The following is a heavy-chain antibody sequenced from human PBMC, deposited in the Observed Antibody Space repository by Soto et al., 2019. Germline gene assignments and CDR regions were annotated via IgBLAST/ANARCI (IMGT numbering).Heavy chain of an antibody. CDR1: GFTFSSYW. J-gene: IGHJ4*02. V-gene: IGHV3-7*01. Sequence: PGGSLRLSCAASGFTFSSYWTSWVRQAPGKGLEWVANIKQDGSEKYYVDSVKGRFTISRDNAKNSLYLQMDSLRAEDTAVYYCARDESNSGWFKDYWGQGTLVTVSS. D-gene: IGHD6-19*01. CDR2: IKQDGSEK. CDR3: ARDESNSGWFKDY.